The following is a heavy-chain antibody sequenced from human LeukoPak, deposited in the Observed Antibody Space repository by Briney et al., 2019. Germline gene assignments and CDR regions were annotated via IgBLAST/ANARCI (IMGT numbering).Heavy chain of an antibody. CDR3: AHSSGYAYGLDY. J-gene: IGHJ4*02. CDR1: GFTFSSYS. CDR2: ISSSSSYI. V-gene: IGHV3-21*01. D-gene: IGHD5-18*01. Sequence: GGSLRLSCAASGFTFSSYSMSWVRQAAGKGLEWVSSISSSSSYIYYADSVKGRFTISRDNAENSLYLQMNSLRAEDTAVYYCAHSSGYAYGLDYWGQGALVTVSS.